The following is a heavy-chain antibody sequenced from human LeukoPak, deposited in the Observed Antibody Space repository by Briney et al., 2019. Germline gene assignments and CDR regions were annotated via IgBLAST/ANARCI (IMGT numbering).Heavy chain of an antibody. CDR1: GYTFSGYY. D-gene: IGHD2-15*01. CDR3: ARGDCSGGSCYFQTEYFHH. J-gene: IGHJ1*01. Sequence: GASVKVSCKASGYTFSGYYMHWVRQAPGQGLEWMGWINPNSGGTNYAQKFQGRVTMTRDTSLSTAYMELSRLRSDDTAVYYCARGDCSGGSCYFQTEYFHHWGQGTLVTVSS. V-gene: IGHV1-2*02. CDR2: INPNSGGT.